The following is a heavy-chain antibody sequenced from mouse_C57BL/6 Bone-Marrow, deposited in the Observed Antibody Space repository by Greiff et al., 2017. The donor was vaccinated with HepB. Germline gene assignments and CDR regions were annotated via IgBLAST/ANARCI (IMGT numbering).Heavy chain of an antibody. Sequence: QVQLQQHGAELVKPGASVKLSCKASGYTFTSYWMHWVKQRPGQGLEWIGMIHPNSGSTNYNEKFKSKATLTVDKSSSTAYMQLSSLTSEDSAVYYCARITGTWGAYWGQGTLVTVSA. CDR2: IHPNSGST. CDR1: GYTFTSYW. CDR3: ARITGTWGAY. V-gene: IGHV1-64*01. D-gene: IGHD4-1*01. J-gene: IGHJ3*01.